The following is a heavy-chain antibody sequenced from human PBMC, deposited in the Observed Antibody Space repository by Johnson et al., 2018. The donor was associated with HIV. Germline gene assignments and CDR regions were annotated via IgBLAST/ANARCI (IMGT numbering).Heavy chain of an antibody. Sequence: QVQLVESGGGVVQPGRSLRLSCAASGFTFSSYGMHWVRQAPGKGLEWVAVIWYDGSHKYYADSVKGRFTISRDNSKNTLYLQMNSLRAEDTAVYYCANGGAARPGAFDIWGQGTMVTVSS. V-gene: IGHV3-33*06. D-gene: IGHD6-6*01. CDR1: GFTFSSYG. CDR3: ANGGAARPGAFDI. CDR2: IWYDGSHK. J-gene: IGHJ3*02.